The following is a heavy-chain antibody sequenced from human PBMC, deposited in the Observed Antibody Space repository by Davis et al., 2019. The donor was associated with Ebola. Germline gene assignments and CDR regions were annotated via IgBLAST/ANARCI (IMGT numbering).Heavy chain of an antibody. D-gene: IGHD6-19*01. CDR3: LAGTNY. CDR1: GFNFRIYG. V-gene: IGHV3-30*03. Sequence: GGSLRLSCAASGFNFRIYGMHWVRQAPGKGLEWVALISFDGTNKYYGDSAKGRFTISRDNSQNTLYLQMDSLRPEDTAVYYCLAGTNYWGQGTQVIVSS. CDR2: ISFDGTNK. J-gene: IGHJ4*02.